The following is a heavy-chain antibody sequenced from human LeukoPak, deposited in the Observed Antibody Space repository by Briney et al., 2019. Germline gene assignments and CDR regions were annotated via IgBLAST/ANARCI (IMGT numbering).Heavy chain of an antibody. CDR2: IIPIFGTA. D-gene: IGHD3-22*01. CDR3: AGYYYDSSGYHNIHFDY. V-gene: IGHV1-69*13. J-gene: IGHJ4*02. CDR1: GGTFSSYT. Sequence: ASVKVSCKASGGTFSSYTISWVRQAPGQGLEWMGGIIPIFGTANYAQKFQGRVAITADESTSTAYMEPSSLRSEDTAVYYCAGYYYDSSGYHNIHFDYWGQGTLVTVSS.